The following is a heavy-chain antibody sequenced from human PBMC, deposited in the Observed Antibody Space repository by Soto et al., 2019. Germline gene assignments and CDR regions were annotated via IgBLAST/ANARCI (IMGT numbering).Heavy chain of an antibody. D-gene: IGHD3-9*01. Sequence: SETLSLTCTVSGGSISSGGYYWSWIRQHPGKGLEWIGYIYYSGSTYYNPSLKSRVTISVDTSKNQFSLKLSSVTAADTAVYYCAREGYYDISTGKKPNYYYYYMDVWGKGTTVTVSS. CDR1: GGSISSGGYY. CDR2: IYYSGST. J-gene: IGHJ6*03. CDR3: AREGYYDISTGKKPNYYYYYMDV. V-gene: IGHV4-31*03.